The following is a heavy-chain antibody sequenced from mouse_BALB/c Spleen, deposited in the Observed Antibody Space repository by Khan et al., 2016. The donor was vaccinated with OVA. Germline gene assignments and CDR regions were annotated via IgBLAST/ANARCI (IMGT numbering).Heavy chain of an antibody. J-gene: IGHJ2*01. CDR2: IFPGGGYT. Sequence: VQLQQSGAELVRPGTSVKMSCKAAGYTFTNYWIGWVKQRPGHGLEWIGDIFPGGGYTNYDEKFKGMATLTTDTSSSTAYMQLSSLTSEDSAIYYCVRRGAARATWDFFDYWGQGTTLTVSS. CDR3: VRRGAARATWDFFDY. D-gene: IGHD3-1*01. V-gene: IGHV1-63*02. CDR1: GYTFTNYW.